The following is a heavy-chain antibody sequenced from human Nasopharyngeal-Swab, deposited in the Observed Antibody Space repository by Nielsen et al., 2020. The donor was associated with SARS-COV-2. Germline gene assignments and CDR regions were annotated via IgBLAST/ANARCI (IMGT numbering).Heavy chain of an antibody. J-gene: IGHJ6*03. D-gene: IGHD3-22*01. Sequence: GESLKISCAASGFTFSSYDMHWVRQATGKGLEWVSAIGTAGDTYYPGSVKGRFTISRENAKNSLYLQMTNLRAGNTAVYYCARGALNYYDSSGYYPLGYYYMDVWGKGTTVTVSS. CDR2: IGTAGDT. V-gene: IGHV3-13*01. CDR1: GFTFSSYD. CDR3: ARGALNYYDSSGYYPLGYYYMDV.